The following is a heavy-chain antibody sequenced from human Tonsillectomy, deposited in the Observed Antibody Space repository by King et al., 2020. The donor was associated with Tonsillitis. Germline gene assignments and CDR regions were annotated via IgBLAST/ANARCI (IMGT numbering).Heavy chain of an antibody. Sequence: VQLVESGGGLVQPGGSLRLSCAASGFTFSSYAMTWVRQAPGKGLEWVSGIGGNGGRTYYPDSEKGRFIISRDNSKNTLYLQMNSLRAEDTAVYYCTKHGDYFPTGGMDVWGQGTTVTVSS. J-gene: IGHJ6*02. CDR3: TKHGDYFPTGGMDV. V-gene: IGHV3-23*04. CDR1: GFTFSSYA. CDR2: IGGNGGRT. D-gene: IGHD4-17*01.